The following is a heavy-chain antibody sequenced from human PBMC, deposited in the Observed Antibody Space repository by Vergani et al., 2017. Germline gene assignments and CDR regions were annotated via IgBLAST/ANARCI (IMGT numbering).Heavy chain of an antibody. Sequence: VQLLESGGGLVQPGGSLRLSCAASGFTFSSYAMSWVRQAPGKGLEWVAVIWYDGSKKYYADSVKGRFTISRDNSKNTLYLQMNSLRAEDTAVYYCARDHYGDARFDYWGQGTLVTXSS. CDR3: ARDHYGDARFDY. CDR2: IWYDGSKK. D-gene: IGHD4-17*01. V-gene: IGHV3-33*08. J-gene: IGHJ4*02. CDR1: GFTFSSYA.